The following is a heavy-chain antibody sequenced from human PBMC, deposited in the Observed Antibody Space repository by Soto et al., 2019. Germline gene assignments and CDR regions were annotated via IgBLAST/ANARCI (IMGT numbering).Heavy chain of an antibody. D-gene: IGHD4-17*01. V-gene: IGHV3-53*04. J-gene: IGHJ4*02. Sequence: GGSLRLSCAASGFTVSSNYMSWVRQAPGKGLEWVSVIYSGGSTYYADSVKGRFTISRHNSKSTLYLQMNSLRAEDTAVYYCATGRVNTVTAWDYWGQGTLVTVSS. CDR3: ATGRVNTVTAWDY. CDR1: GFTVSSNY. CDR2: IYSGGST.